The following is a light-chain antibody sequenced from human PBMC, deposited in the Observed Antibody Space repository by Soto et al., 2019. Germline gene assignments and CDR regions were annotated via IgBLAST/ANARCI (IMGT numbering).Light chain of an antibody. Sequence: QSALTQPPSASGSPGQSVTISCTGTSSDVGGYNYVSWYQQHSGKVPKLMVYEVNKRPSGVPDRFSGSKSGNMASLTVSGLQAEDEADYYCTSYAGGNNVFGTGTKVTVL. CDR1: SSDVGGYNY. CDR2: EVN. V-gene: IGLV2-8*01. CDR3: TSYAGGNNV. J-gene: IGLJ1*01.